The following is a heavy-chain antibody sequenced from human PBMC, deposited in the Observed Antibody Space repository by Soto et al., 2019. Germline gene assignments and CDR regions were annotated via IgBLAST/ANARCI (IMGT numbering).Heavy chain of an antibody. Sequence: EVQLLESGGGLVQPGGSLRLSCAASGFTFSSYAMSWVRQAPGKGLEWVSTISGSGGNTHYADSVKGRFTISRENSKNTLYLQMNSLRTEDTALYYCAKDVGGGGFDYWGQGTLVTVSS. V-gene: IGHV3-23*01. CDR2: ISGSGGNT. CDR3: AKDVGGGGFDY. D-gene: IGHD3-16*01. J-gene: IGHJ4*02. CDR1: GFTFSSYA.